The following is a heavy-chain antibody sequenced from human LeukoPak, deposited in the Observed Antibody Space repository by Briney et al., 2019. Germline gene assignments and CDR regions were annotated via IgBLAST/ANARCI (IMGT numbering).Heavy chain of an antibody. J-gene: IGHJ5*02. CDR1: GFIFNNYA. Sequence: GGSLRLSCAASGFIFNNYAMSWVRQAPGRGLEWVSTILGTGSSAYYADSVKGRFTISRDNGNNSLYLHMSRLRVEDTAVYYCARDLKGFNLWGQGALVTVSS. V-gene: IGHV3-23*01. CDR2: ILGTGSSA. CDR3: ARDLKGFNL.